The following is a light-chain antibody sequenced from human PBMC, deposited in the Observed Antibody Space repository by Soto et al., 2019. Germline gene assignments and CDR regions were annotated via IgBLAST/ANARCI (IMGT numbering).Light chain of an antibody. V-gene: IGLV2-8*01. CDR3: SSYAGSNNVV. J-gene: IGLJ2*01. Sequence: QSALTQPPSASGSPGQSVTISCNGTRSDVGGYNYVSWYQQHPGKAPKLMIYEVSKRPSGVPDRISGSKSGNTASLTVSGLQAEDEADNYCSSYAGSNNVVFGGGTKLTVL. CDR2: EVS. CDR1: RSDVGGYNY.